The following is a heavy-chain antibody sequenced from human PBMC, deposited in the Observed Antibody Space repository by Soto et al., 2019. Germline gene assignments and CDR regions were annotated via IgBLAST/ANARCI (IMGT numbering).Heavy chain of an antibody. Sequence: QVQLVESGGGVVQPGRSLRLSCAASGFTIRNYAIHWVRQAPGKGLEWVAVISYDGSNKYHADPVKGRFTISRDNSKNTLYLQMNSLRVEDTAVYYCAKDLVVVVPANITCSYGMDVWGQGTTVTVSS. D-gene: IGHD2-2*01. CDR1: GFTIRNYA. V-gene: IGHV3-30*18. CDR2: ISYDGSNK. J-gene: IGHJ6*02. CDR3: AKDLVVVVPANITCSYGMDV.